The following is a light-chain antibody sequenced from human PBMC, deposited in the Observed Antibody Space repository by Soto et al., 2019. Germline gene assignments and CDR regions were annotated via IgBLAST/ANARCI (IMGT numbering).Light chain of an antibody. CDR2: KAS. CDR3: QQYNSYSPWT. CDR1: QSISSW. J-gene: IGKJ1*01. Sequence: DIQMTQSPSTLSASVGDRVTITCRASQSISSWLAWYQQKPGKAPKLLIYKASSIESGVPSRFSGSGSGTEFTLTINNLQPGGFATYYFQQYNSYSPWTGRRGTKVEIK. V-gene: IGKV1-5*03.